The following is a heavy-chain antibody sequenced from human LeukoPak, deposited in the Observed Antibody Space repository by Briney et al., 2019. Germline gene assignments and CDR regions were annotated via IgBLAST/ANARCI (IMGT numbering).Heavy chain of an antibody. D-gene: IGHD1-1*01. CDR2: INPNSGGT. Sequence: ASVKVSCKAFGYTFTSNYMHWVRQAPGQGLEWMGWINPNSGGTNYAQKFQGRVTMTRDTSISTAYMELSRLRSDDTAVYYCARAVQCNWNLPGFDYWGQRTLVTVSS. CDR3: ARAVQCNWNLPGFDY. V-gene: IGHV1-2*02. J-gene: IGHJ4*02. CDR1: GYTFTSNY.